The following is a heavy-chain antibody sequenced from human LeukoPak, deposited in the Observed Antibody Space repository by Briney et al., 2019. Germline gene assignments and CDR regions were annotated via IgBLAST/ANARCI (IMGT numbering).Heavy chain of an antibody. V-gene: IGHV1-69*13. CDR2: IIPIFGTA. CDR1: GGTFSSYA. CDR3: ARGGVSVVVRTFDAFDI. Sequence: ASVKVSCKASGGTFSSYAISWVRQAPGQGLEWMGGIIPIFGTANYAQKFQGRVTITADESTSTAYMELSSLRSEDTVVYYCARGGVSVVVRTFDAFDIWGQGTMVTVSS. D-gene: IGHD3-22*01. J-gene: IGHJ3*02.